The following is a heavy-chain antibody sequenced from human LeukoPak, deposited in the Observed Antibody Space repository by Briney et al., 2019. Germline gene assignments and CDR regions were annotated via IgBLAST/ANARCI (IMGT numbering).Heavy chain of an antibody. D-gene: IGHD3-3*01. CDR2: INLTGRT. Sequence: SETLSLTCAVYGGSFSGYYWSWIRQPPGKALEWIGEINLTGRTNYTPSLKSRVTMSLDTSKNQFSLQLNSVAAADTAVYYCARGGGGVIITSYYYYLDVWAKETTVTVSS. CDR3: ARGGGGVIITSYYYYLDV. V-gene: IGHV4-34*01. J-gene: IGHJ6*03. CDR1: GGSFSGYY.